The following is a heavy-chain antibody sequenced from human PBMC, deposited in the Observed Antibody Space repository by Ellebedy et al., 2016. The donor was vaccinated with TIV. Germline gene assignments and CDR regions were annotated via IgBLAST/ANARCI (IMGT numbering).Heavy chain of an antibody. D-gene: IGHD6-19*01. V-gene: IGHV3-7*04. CDR1: GFTFSGYW. CDR2: ISPDGSGT. J-gene: IGHJ1*01. CDR3: AREPRGIAVGAEYFQH. Sequence: GESLKISCAASGFTFSGYWMAWVRQSPGKGLEWVAGISPDGSGTQVVDSVKGRFTISRDNVKNSLYLQMNSLRAEDTAVYYCAREPRGIAVGAEYFQHWGQGTLVTVSS.